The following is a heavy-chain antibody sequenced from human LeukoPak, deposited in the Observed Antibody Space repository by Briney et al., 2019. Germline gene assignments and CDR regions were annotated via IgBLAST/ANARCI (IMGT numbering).Heavy chain of an antibody. CDR3: AKPVAKASSGYSLDY. D-gene: IGHD3-22*01. J-gene: IGHJ4*02. CDR2: IRYDGSNK. CDR1: GFTFSSYG. V-gene: IGHV3-30*02. Sequence: GGSLRLSCAASGFTFSSYGMHWVRQAPGKGLEWVAFIRYDGSNKYYADSVRGRFTISRDNSKNTLYLQMNSLRAEDTAVYYCAKPVAKASSGYSLDYWGQGTLVTVSS.